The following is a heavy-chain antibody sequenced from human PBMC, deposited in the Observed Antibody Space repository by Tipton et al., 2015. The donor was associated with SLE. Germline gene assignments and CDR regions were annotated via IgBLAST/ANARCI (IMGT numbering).Heavy chain of an antibody. CDR3: ARGLIASRPPYFDS. J-gene: IGHJ4*02. CDR2: IHSSGST. D-gene: IGHD6-6*01. Sequence: LRLSCAVYGGSISSQYWSWIRQPPGKGLEWIGNIHSSGSTNYNRSLKSRVTIARDTSKNQFSLKLTSVTAADTAVYYCARGLIASRPPYFDSWGQGTLVIVSS. V-gene: IGHV4-59*11. CDR1: GGSISSQY.